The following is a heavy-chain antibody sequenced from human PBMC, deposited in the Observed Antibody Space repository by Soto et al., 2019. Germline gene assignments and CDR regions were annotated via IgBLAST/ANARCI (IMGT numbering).Heavy chain of an antibody. CDR1: GGSISSYY. D-gene: IGHD4-17*01. Sequence: LSLTCTVSGGSISSYYWSWVRQPAGKGLEWIGRIYTSGSTNYNPSLKSRVTMSVDTSKNQFSLKLSSVTAADTAVYYCARAVARGVTTLNSYHYYGMDVWGQGTTVTVSS. CDR3: ARAVARGVTTLNSYHYYGMDV. CDR2: IYTSGST. V-gene: IGHV4-4*07. J-gene: IGHJ6*02.